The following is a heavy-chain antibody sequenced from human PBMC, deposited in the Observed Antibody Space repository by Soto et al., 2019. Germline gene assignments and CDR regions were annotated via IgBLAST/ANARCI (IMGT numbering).Heavy chain of an antibody. CDR1: GDSITNYY. Sequence: SESMSLTSTVSGDSITNYYCGWIRQLQGKCLEWIGYIHYSVSASYNPSLKSRVTISVDTSKNQFSLKRTSVTTVDTAVYYCERGRRYWFDPWGQGTLVTVSS. CDR2: IHYSVSA. J-gene: IGHJ5*02. CDR3: ERGRRYWFDP. V-gene: IGHV4-59*01.